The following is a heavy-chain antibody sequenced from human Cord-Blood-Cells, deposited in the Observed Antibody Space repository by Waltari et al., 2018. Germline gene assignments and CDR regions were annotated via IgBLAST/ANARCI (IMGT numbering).Heavy chain of an antibody. CDR3: ARRNCSSTSCYTNWNYFDY. CDR2: IIPIFGTA. J-gene: IGHJ4*02. Sequence: QVQLVQSGPEVQEPGSSVKVSCNASGGNCSTHANRWLRQAPGHGPEWMGGIIPIFGTANYAQKVQGRVTITADESTSTAYMELSSLRSEDTAVYYCARRNCSSTSCYTNWNYFDYWGQGTLVTVSS. CDR1: GGNCSTHA. D-gene: IGHD2-2*02. V-gene: IGHV1-69*01.